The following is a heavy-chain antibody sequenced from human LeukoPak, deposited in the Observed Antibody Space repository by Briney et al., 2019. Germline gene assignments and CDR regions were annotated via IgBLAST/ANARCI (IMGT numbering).Heavy chain of an antibody. V-gene: IGHV1-3*01. Sequence: ASVKVSCKASGYTFTSYAMHWVRRAPGQRLEWMGWINAGNGNTKYSQKFQGRVTITRDTSASTAYMELSSLRSEDTAVYYCARGIAAAGYYFDYWGQGTLVTVSS. CDR3: ARGIAAAGYYFDY. CDR1: GYTFTSYA. J-gene: IGHJ4*02. D-gene: IGHD6-13*01. CDR2: INAGNGNT.